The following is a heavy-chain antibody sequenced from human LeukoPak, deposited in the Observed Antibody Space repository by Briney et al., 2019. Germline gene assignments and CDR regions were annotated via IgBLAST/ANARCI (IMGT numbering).Heavy chain of an antibody. CDR1: GYTFTSYG. V-gene: IGHV1-18*01. Sequence: ASVKVSCKASGYTFTSYGFSWVRQAPGQGLEWMGWISAYNGNTDYAQKLQGRVTMTRNTSTSTAYMELSSLRSEDTAVYYCARGRRPIVVAPDDIHKPLNYFDPWGQGTLVTVSS. CDR2: ISAYNGNT. D-gene: IGHD2-2*01. CDR3: ARGRRPIVVAPDDIHKPLNYFDP. J-gene: IGHJ5*02.